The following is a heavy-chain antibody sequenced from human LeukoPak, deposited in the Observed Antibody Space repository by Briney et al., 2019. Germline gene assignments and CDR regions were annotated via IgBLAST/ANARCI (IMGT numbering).Heavy chain of an antibody. CDR2: IYYSGST. J-gene: IGHJ4*02. CDR1: GGSISSYY. D-gene: IGHD5-24*01. V-gene: IGHV4-59*01. Sequence: SETLSVTCIVSGGSISSYYWRWMRQPPGKGLEWIGYIYYSGSTNYNPSLKSRVTISVDTSKYQFSLKLSSVTAADTAVDYCARERIDGYNRAVDYWGQGTLVTVSS. CDR3: ARERIDGYNRAVDY.